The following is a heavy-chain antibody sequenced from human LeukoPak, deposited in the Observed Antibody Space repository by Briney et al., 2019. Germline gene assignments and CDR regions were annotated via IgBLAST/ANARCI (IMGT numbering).Heavy chain of an antibody. Sequence: GGSLRLSCAASGFTFSSYGMHWVRQAPGKGLEWVAVISYDGSNKYYADSVKGRFTISRDNSKNTLYLQMNSLRAEDTAVYYCTGGYYFEYFQNWGQGTLVTVSS. D-gene: IGHD3-22*01. V-gene: IGHV3-30*03. J-gene: IGHJ1*01. CDR1: GFTFSSYG. CDR3: TGGYYFEYFQN. CDR2: ISYDGSNK.